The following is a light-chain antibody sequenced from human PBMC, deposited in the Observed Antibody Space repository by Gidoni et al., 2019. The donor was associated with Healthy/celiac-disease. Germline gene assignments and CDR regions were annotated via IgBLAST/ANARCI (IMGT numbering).Light chain of an antibody. V-gene: IGKV3-15*01. CDR2: GAS. CDR3: QQYNNWPLYT. J-gene: IGKJ2*01. CDR1: PSVSSN. Sequence: IVMPPSPATLSVSPGERATLSCRARPSVSSNFAWYQQKPGQAPRLRIYGASTRATGIPARFSGSGSGTEYTLTISSLQSEDFAVYYCQQYNNWPLYTFGQGTKLEIK.